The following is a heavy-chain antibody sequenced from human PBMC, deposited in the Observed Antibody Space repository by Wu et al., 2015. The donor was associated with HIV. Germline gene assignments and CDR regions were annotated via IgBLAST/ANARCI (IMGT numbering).Heavy chain of an antibody. V-gene: IGHV1-2*02. CDR1: GYTFTGYY. D-gene: IGHD6-13*01. J-gene: IGHJ4*02. Sequence: QVQLVQSGAEVKKPGASVKVSCKASGYTFTGYYMHWVRQAPGQGLEWMGWINPNSGGTNYAQKFQGRFTITTDESTSTTYMELTSLRSEDTAVYYCAGRSERSSSWLLDHWGQGTLVTVSS. CDR2: INPNSGGT. CDR3: AGRSERSSSWLLDH.